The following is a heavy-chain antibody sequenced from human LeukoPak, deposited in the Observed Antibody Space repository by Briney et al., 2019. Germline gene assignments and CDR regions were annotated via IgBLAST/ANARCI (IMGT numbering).Heavy chain of an antibody. J-gene: IGHJ4*02. CDR2: ISWNSGSI. CDR3: AKDISRVY. Sequence: GGSLRLSCGASGFTFDDYAMHWVRQAPGKGLEWVSGISWNSGSIGYADSVKGRFTISRDNAKNSLYLQMNSLRAEDTALYYCAKDISRVYWGQGTLVTVSS. CDR1: GFTFDDYA. V-gene: IGHV3-9*01.